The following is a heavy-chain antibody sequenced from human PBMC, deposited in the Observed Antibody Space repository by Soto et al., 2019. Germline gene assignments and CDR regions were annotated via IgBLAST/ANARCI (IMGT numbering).Heavy chain of an antibody. CDR3: ARERSYTEYGDYEDYHYYMDV. J-gene: IGHJ6*03. D-gene: IGHD4-17*01. V-gene: IGHV4-31*03. CDR2: IYYSGST. Sequence: SETLSLTCTVSGGSISSGGYYWSWIRQHPGKGLEWIGYIYYSGSTYYDPSLKSRVTISVDTSKNQFSLKLSSVTAADTAVYYCARERSYTEYGDYEDYHYYMDVWGKGTTVTVS. CDR1: GGSISSGGYY.